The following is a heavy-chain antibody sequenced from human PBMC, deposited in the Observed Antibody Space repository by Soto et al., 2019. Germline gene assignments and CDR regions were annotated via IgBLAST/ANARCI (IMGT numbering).Heavy chain of an antibody. J-gene: IGHJ3*02. Sequence: ASVKVSCKASGYTFTGYYMHWVRQAPGQGLEWMGWINPNSGGTNYAQKFQGRVTMTRDTSISTAYMELSRLRSDDTAVYYCATRNEYSTSQDAFDIWGQGTMVTVSS. D-gene: IGHD6-6*01. CDR1: GYTFTGYY. CDR2: INPNSGGT. V-gene: IGHV1-2*02. CDR3: ATRNEYSTSQDAFDI.